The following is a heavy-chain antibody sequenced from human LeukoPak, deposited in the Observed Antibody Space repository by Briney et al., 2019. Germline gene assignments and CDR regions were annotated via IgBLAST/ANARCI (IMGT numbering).Heavy chain of an antibody. Sequence: SVKVSCKASGGTFSSYAISWVRQAPGQGLEWMGRIIPILGIANYAQKFQGRVTITADKSTSTAYMELSSLRSEDTAVYYCAGGPLWSSADFDYWGQGTLVTVSS. V-gene: IGHV1-69*04. J-gene: IGHJ4*02. CDR3: AGGPLWSSADFDY. CDR1: GGTFSSYA. CDR2: IIPILGIA. D-gene: IGHD3-10*01.